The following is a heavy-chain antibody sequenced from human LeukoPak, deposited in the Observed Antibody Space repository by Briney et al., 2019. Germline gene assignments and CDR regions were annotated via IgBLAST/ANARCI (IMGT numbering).Heavy chain of an antibody. V-gene: IGHV5-51*01. D-gene: IGHD1-26*01. Sequence: GEPPQISCQGSGYSFTSYWIGWVRQLPGKGLEWMGIIYPGDSDTRYSPSFQGQVTISADKSISTAYLQWSSLKASDTAMYYCAIQIRGGSYFDYWGQGTLVTVSS. J-gene: IGHJ4*02. CDR1: GYSFTSYW. CDR2: IYPGDSDT. CDR3: AIQIRGGSYFDY.